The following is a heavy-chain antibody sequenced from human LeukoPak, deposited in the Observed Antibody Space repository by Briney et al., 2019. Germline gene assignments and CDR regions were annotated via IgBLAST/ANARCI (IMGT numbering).Heavy chain of an antibody. CDR2: INHSGST. Sequence: KPSETLSLTCAVYGGSFSGYYWSWIRQPPGKGLEWIGEINHSGSTNYNPSLKSRVTISVDTSKNQFSLKLSSVTAADTAVYYCARNRRLGGKNCSGGSCRTYYYYGMDVWGQGTTATVSS. CDR1: GGSFSGYY. D-gene: IGHD2-15*01. CDR3: ARNRRLGGKNCSGGSCRTYYYYGMDV. V-gene: IGHV4-34*01. J-gene: IGHJ6*02.